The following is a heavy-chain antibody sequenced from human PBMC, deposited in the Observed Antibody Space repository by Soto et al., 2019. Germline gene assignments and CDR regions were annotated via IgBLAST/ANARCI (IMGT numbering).Heavy chain of an antibody. J-gene: IGHJ2*01. Sequence: QVQLVQSGAEVKKPGASVKVSCKASGYTFNSYYIHWVRQAPGQGLEWMGIFNPSGGSTNYPQKLQSRVTLTRDTSTSTVYMGLSSLRSEDTTIYYCARGGYYWYFDLWGRGTLVTVSS. CDR1: GYTFNSYY. V-gene: IGHV1-46*02. CDR2: FNPSGGST. CDR3: ARGGYYWYFDL. D-gene: IGHD3-22*01.